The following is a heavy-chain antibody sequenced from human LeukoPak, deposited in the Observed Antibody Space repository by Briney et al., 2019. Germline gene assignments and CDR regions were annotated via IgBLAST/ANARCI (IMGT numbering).Heavy chain of an antibody. CDR1: GGSFSGSS. CDR3: ARGAYCSSTSCLHYFDY. J-gene: IGHJ4*02. V-gene: IGHV4-34*01. D-gene: IGHD2-2*01. Sequence: PSETLSLTCAVYGGSFSGSSWSWIRQPPGKGLEWIGEINHSGSTNYNPSLKSRVTISVDTSKNQFSLKLSSVTAADTAVYYCARGAYCSSTSCLHYFDYWGQGTLVTVSS. CDR2: INHSGST.